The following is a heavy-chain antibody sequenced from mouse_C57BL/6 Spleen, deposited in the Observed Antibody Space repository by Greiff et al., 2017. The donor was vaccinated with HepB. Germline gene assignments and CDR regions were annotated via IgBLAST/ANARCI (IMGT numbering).Heavy chain of an antibody. D-gene: IGHD2-5*01. CDR1: GFTFSSYA. CDR3: ARDRDSNYGYAMDY. V-gene: IGHV5-4*01. J-gene: IGHJ4*01. Sequence: EVQRVESGGGLVKPGGSLKLSCAASGFTFSSYAMSWVRQTPEKRLEWVATISDGGSYTYYPDNVKGRFTISRDNAKNNLYLQMSHLKSEDTAMYYCARDRDSNYGYAMDYWGQGTSVTVSS. CDR2: ISDGGSYT.